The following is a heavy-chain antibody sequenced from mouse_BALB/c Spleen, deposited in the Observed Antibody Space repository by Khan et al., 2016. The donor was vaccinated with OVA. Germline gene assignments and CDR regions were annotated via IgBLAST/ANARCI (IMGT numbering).Heavy chain of an antibody. CDR3: ARSLYYNYGYALDF. CDR1: GYSITSEYA. D-gene: IGHD2-4*01. V-gene: IGHV3-2*02. CDR2: ISSTGST. Sequence: EVQLQESGPGLVKPSQSLSLTCTVTGYSITSEYAWNWIRQFPGNKLEWMGYISSTGSTSYNPSLKSRISITRDTSKNQFFLQLKSVTTEDTATYYCARSLYYNYGYALDFWGRGTSGTGSS. J-gene: IGHJ4*01.